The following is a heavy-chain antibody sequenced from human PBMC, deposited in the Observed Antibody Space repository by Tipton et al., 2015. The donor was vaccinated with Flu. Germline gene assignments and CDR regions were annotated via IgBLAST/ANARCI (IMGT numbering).Heavy chain of an antibody. Sequence: LRLSCSVSGDSMTSSRYYWGWIRQPPGKGLEWIGSIFHSGSTYYNPSLKSRVTISVDTSKNQFSLKLISMTAADTAVYYCARVSPGVESWFDPWGQGTLVTVSS. V-gene: IGHV4-39*07. J-gene: IGHJ5*02. CDR1: GDSMTSSRYY. CDR3: ARVSPGVESWFDP. D-gene: IGHD3-3*01. CDR2: IFHSGST.